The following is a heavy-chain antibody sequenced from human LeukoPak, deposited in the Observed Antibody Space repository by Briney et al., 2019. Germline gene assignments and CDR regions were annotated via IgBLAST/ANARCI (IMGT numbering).Heavy chain of an antibody. D-gene: IGHD3-10*01. Sequence: SETLSLTCAVYGGSFSGYYWSWIRQPPGKGLEWIGEINHSGSTNYNPSLKSRVTISVDTSKNQFSLKLSSVTAADTAVYYCARRSPYGSGSYTAWYYYYYMDVWGKGTTVTVSS. CDR1: GGSFSGYY. V-gene: IGHV4-34*01. J-gene: IGHJ6*03. CDR2: INHSGST. CDR3: ARRSPYGSGSYTAWYYYYYMDV.